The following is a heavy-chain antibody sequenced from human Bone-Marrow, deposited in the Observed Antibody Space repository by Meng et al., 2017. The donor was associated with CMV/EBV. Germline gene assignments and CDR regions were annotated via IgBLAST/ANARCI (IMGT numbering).Heavy chain of an antibody. D-gene: IGHD3-22*01. V-gene: IGHV3-64*02. Sequence: GGSLRLSCAASGFTFSSYAMHWVRQAPGKGLEYVSAISSNGGSTYYADSVKGRFTISRDNSKNTLYLQMGSLRAEDMAVYYCARDLGPADSSGFSAPVLYYWGQGTLVTVSS. CDR2: ISSNGGST. CDR3: ARDLGPADSSGFSAPVLYY. J-gene: IGHJ4*02. CDR1: GFTFSSYA.